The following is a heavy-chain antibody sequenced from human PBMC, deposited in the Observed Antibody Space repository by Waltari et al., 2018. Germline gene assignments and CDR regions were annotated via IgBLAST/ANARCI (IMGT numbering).Heavy chain of an antibody. Sequence: VHLEEFGGGVVQPGGSLTLSCAASGFTFNNFGMHWVRHAPGKGLEWLPFIWHDGNNKYYADSVKGRFIISRDNSKNTLYLQINSLRADDTAIYYCVKDGDSFVPGYDAFDVWGQGTMVTVSS. CDR3: VKDGDSFVPGYDAFDV. CDR1: GFTFNNFG. J-gene: IGHJ3*01. D-gene: IGHD4-17*01. V-gene: IGHV3-30*02. CDR2: IWHDGNNK.